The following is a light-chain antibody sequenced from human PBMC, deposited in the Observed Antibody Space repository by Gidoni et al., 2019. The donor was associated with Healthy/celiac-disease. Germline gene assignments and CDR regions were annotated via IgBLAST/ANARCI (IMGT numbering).Light chain of an antibody. CDR2: AAS. CDR3: QQFKTYPFT. Sequence: DIQLTQSPSFLSASVGDRVTITCRASQGISSYLAWYQQKPGKAPKLLIYAASTLQSGVPSRFSGSGSGTEFTLTISSLQPEDFATYYCQQFKTYPFTCGQGTRLEIK. V-gene: IGKV1-9*01. J-gene: IGKJ5*01. CDR1: QGISSY.